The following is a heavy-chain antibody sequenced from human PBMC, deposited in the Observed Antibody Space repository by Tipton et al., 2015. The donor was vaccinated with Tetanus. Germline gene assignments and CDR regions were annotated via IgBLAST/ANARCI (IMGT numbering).Heavy chain of an antibody. V-gene: IGHV3-23*01. Sequence: SLRLSCVASGFTFSHFAVSWVRRAPGRGLEWVSSLSHDGGNIYYADFARGQFTVARDNSKKTLYLQLENLRAEDTAVYFCARRWDYFCFDLWGRGALGIVS. D-gene: IGHD2/OR15-2a*01. CDR1: GFTFSHFA. J-gene: IGHJ2*01. CDR3: ARRWDYFCFDL. CDR2: LSHDGGNI.